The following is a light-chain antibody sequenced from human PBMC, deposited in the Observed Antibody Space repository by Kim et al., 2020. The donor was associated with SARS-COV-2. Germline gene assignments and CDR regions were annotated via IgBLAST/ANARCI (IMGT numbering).Light chain of an antibody. CDR2: DNN. CDR3: GTWDSSLSAVV. J-gene: IGLJ2*01. V-gene: IGLV1-51*01. Sequence: KVTISCHGSSSNIGNNYVSWYQQLPGTAPKLLIYDNNKRPSGIPDRFSGSKSGTSATLGITGLQTGDEADYYCGTWDSSLSAVVFGGGTKLTVL. CDR1: SSNIGNNY.